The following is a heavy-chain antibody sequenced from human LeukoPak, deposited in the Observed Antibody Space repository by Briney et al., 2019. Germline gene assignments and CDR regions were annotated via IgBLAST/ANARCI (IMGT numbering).Heavy chain of an antibody. V-gene: IGHV3-49*04. CDR1: GFTFGDYA. J-gene: IGHJ4*02. Sequence: GGSLRLSCTASGFTFGDYAMSWVRQAPGKGLEWVGFIRSKAYGGTTEYAASVKGRFTISRDDSKSIAYLQMNSLKTEDTAVYYCTREGLYYYDGSGYYAPSYWGQGTLVTVSS. CDR2: IRSKAYGGTT. D-gene: IGHD3-22*01. CDR3: TREGLYYYDGSGYYAPSY.